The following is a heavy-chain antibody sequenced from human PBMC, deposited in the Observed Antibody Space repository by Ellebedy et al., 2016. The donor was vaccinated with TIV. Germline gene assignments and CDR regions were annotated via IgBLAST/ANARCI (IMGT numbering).Heavy chain of an antibody. Sequence: AASVKVSCKTSGYTFTDYYLHWVRHAPGQRLEWMGWINPNSGCTNNARKFQGRVIMTRDTSISPGYMELSRLRSDDTAVYYCARAVVRGQISRFDPWGQGTLVTVSS. CDR3: ARAVVRGQISRFDP. V-gene: IGHV1-2*02. J-gene: IGHJ5*02. CDR1: GYTFTDYY. CDR2: INPNSGCT. D-gene: IGHD3-10*01.